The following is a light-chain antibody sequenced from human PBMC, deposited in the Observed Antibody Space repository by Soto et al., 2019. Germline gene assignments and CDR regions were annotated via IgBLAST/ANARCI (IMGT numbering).Light chain of an antibody. CDR3: QTYNSSMSGSL. CDR2: ANS. CDR1: SSNVGAGYD. J-gene: IGLJ3*02. V-gene: IGLV1-40*01. Sequence: QSVLTQPPSVSGAPGQRVTISCTGSSSNVGAGYDVHWYQQLPGAAPKLLIHANSHRPSGVSDRFSGSRSGTSASLAITGLQGEDEADYYCQTYNSSMSGSLFGGGTKLTVL.